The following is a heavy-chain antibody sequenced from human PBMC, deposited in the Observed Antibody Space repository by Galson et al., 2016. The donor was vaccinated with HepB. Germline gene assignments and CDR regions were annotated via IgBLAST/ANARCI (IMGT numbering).Heavy chain of an antibody. V-gene: IGHV1-69*01. CDR3: ARVILRFLELADYHYGLDV. D-gene: IGHD3-3*01. CDR2: IIPILGTP. J-gene: IGHJ6*02. Sequence: QAPGQGFECMGGIIPILGTPHYTQKFQDRVTITADGSTGTVYMELTRLSPEDTAVYYCARVILRFLELADYHYGLDVWGQGTTVTV.